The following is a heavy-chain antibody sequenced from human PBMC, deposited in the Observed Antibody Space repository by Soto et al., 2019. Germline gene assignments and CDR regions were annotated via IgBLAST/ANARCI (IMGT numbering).Heavy chain of an antibody. CDR3: VRLFGSQCYYHHGMDV. CDR2: IYSDVSST. CDR1: GFTFSSYW. J-gene: IGHJ6*02. Sequence: EVQLVESGGGLVQPGGSLRLSCAASGFTFSSYWMHWVRQAPGKGLVWVSRIYSDVSSTSYADSVKGRFTISRDNAKNTLYLEMNSLRAEDTAVYFCVRLFGSQCYYHHGMDVWGQGTTVTVSS. D-gene: IGHD2-21*01. V-gene: IGHV3-74*01.